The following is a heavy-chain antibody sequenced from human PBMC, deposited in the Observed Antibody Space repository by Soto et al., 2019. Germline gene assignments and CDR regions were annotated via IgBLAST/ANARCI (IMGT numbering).Heavy chain of an antibody. D-gene: IGHD3-10*01. CDR3: ARVPGDNERDSDFDY. V-gene: IGHV3-48*04. CDR2: ISSTSSNI. Sequence: EVQLVESGGGLVQPGGSLRLSCAASGFTFSAYNINWVRQAPGKGLEWVSYISSTSSNIYYADSVTGRFTISRDNAKNSLYLQMNNQRAEDTAVYYCARVPGDNERDSDFDYWGQGTLVTVSS. CDR1: GFTFSAYN. J-gene: IGHJ4*02.